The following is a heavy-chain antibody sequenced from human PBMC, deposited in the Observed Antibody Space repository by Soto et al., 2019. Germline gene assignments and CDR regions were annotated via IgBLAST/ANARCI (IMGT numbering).Heavy chain of an antibody. CDR3: ARGSKRITIFGVVQSPFDP. J-gene: IGHJ5*02. CDR1: RCSISSGFYY. D-gene: IGHD3-3*01. Sequence: SETLSLTWNLSRCSISSGFYYWNWIRQHPGNGVEWIGYIFYSGSNYYNPSVKSRVTISVDTSKNKFALKLSSVTAANTAVYECARGSKRITIFGVVQSPFDPWGQGTLVTSPQ. V-gene: IGHV4-31*02. CDR2: IFYSGSN.